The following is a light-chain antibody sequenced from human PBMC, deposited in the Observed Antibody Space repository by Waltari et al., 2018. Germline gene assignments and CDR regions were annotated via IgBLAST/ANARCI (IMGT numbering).Light chain of an antibody. CDR1: SSDVGGYTY. CDR2: DVS. CDR3: SSYTSSTVV. V-gene: IGLV2-14*03. J-gene: IGLJ2*01. Sequence: QSALTQPASVSGSPGQSITLSCPGTSSDVGGYTYVSWYQQHPGKAPKLMIYDVSNRPSGVSNRFSGSKSGNTASLTISGLQAEDEADYYCSSYTSSTVVFGGGTKLTVL.